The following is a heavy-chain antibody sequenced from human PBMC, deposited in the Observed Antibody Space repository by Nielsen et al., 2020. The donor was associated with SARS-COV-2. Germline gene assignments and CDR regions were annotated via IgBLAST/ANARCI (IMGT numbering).Heavy chain of an antibody. V-gene: IGHV3-21*01. CDR3: ARDGPTGVWYQLLSGGNWFDP. Sequence: GESLKISCAASGFTFSSYSMNWVRQAPGKGLEWVSSISSSSSYIYYADSVKGRFTISRDNAKNSLYLQMNSLRAEDTAVYYCARDGPTGVWYQLLSGGNWFDPWGQGTLVTVSS. D-gene: IGHD2-2*01. J-gene: IGHJ5*02. CDR2: ISSSSSYI. CDR1: GFTFSSYS.